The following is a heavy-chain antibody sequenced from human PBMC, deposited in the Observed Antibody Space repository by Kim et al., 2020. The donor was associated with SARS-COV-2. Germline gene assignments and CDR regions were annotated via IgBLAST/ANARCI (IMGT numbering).Heavy chain of an antibody. J-gene: IGHJ6*02. V-gene: IGHV3-53*04. CDR3: ASSTIVVVPAAIPHNYYYYYGMDV. D-gene: IGHD2-2*01. CDR1: GFTVSSNY. CDR2: IYSGGST. Sequence: AGSLRLSCAASGFTVSSNYMSWVRQAPGKGLEWVSVIYSGGSTYYADSVKGRFTISRHNSKNTLYLQMNSLRAEDTAVYYCASSTIVVVPAAIPHNYYYYYGMDVWGQGTTVTVSS.